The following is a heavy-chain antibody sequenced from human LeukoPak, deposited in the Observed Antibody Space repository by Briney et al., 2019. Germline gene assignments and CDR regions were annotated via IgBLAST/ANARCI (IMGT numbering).Heavy chain of an antibody. J-gene: IGHJ4*02. V-gene: IGHV4-59*01. CDR1: RGSISSYY. CDR2: MFHSGSP. Sequence: SETLSLTCTVSRGSISSYYWNWIRQSPRRGLEWIGYMFHSGSPNYNPSLKSRVAISIDTFKNQFSLKLSSVTAADTAVYYCARGSRYCSTTSCSSFDYWGQGTLVTVSS. CDR3: ARGSRYCSTTSCSSFDY. D-gene: IGHD2-2*01.